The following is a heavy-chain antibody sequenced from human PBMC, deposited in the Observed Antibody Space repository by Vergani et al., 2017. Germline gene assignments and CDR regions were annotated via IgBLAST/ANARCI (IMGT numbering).Heavy chain of an antibody. CDR2: INDDGYST. V-gene: IGHV3-74*01. J-gene: IGHJ4*02. CDR1: GFTFSSFW. D-gene: IGHD6-25*01. CDR3: ARAAANFDY. Sequence: EVQLVESGGGLVQPGGSLRLSCAASGFTFSSFWMHWVRQAPGKGLVWVSRINDDGYSTTYADSVKGRFTIARDNAKNTLYLQMNSLRAEDTAIYYCARAAANFDYWGQGTLVTVSS.